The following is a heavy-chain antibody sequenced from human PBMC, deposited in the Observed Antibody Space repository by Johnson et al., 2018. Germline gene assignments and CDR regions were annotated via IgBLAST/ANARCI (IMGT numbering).Heavy chain of an antibody. D-gene: IGHD5-18*01. CDR1: GFTFSNAW. CDR2: IKSKTDGGTT. J-gene: IGHJ6*02. Sequence: VQLVESGGGLVKXGGSLRLSCAASGFTFSNAWMSWVRQAPGKGLEWVGRIKSKTDGGTTDYAAPVKGRFTISRDDSKNTLDLQMNSLKTEDTAVYYCTTGRLWIYGMDVWGQGTTVTVSS. V-gene: IGHV3-15*01. CDR3: TTGRLWIYGMDV.